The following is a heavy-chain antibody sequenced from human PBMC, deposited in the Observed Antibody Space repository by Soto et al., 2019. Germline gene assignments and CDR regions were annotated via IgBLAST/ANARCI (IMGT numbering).Heavy chain of an antibody. J-gene: IGHJ3*01. V-gene: IGHV3-23*01. D-gene: IGHD4-17*01. CDR3: AKDPNGYYVGGFEF. Sequence: EVQLLESGGGLVQPGGSLRLSCAASGFTFSSYAMSWVRHAPGKGLQWVSGISAGGGTTYYADSVKGRFTISRDHSKNTLSLQINSLGVDDTAVYYCAKDPNGYYVGGFEFWGQGTMVTVYS. CDR1: GFTFSSYA. CDR2: ISAGGGTT.